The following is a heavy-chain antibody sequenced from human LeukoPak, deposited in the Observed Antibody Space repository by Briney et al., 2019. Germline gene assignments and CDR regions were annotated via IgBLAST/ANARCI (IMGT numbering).Heavy chain of an antibody. V-gene: IGHV4-61*02. D-gene: IGHD4-23*01. CDR3: AREVTVALDY. CDR2: IYTSGST. CDR1: GGSISSGSYH. J-gene: IGHJ4*02. Sequence: PSETLSLTCTVSGGSISSGSYHWSWIRQPAGKGLEWIGRIYTSGSTNYNPSLKSRVTISVDTSKNQFSLKLSSVTAADTAVYYCAREVTVALDYWGQGTLVTVPS.